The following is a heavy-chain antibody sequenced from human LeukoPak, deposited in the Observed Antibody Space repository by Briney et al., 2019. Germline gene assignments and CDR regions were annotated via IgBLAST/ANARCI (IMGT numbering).Heavy chain of an antibody. CDR1: GYTFTSYG. CDR2: ISAYNGNT. J-gene: IGHJ4*02. D-gene: IGHD1-26*01. Sequence: ASVKVSCKASGYTFTSYGISWVRQAPGQGLEWMGWISAYNGNTNYAQKLQGRVTMTTDTSTSTAYMELRSLRSDDTAVYYCAKDGGPGGGSYYSDYWGQGTLVTVSS. V-gene: IGHV1-18*01. CDR3: AKDGGPGGGSYYSDY.